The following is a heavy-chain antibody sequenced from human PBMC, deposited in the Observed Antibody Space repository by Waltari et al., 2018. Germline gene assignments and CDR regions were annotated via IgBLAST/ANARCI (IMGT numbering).Heavy chain of an antibody. CDR3: ARDGDYGDYQASYYFDY. J-gene: IGHJ4*02. CDR1: GFTFSTYW. D-gene: IGHD4-17*01. Sequence: EVQLVESGGGVVQPGGSLRHSCAASGFTFSTYWMNWFRQAPGKGLEWVANIKQDGSEKYYVDSVKGRFTISRDNAKNSLYLQMNSLRAEDTAVYYCARDGDYGDYQASYYFDYWDQGTLVTVSS. CDR2: IKQDGSEK. V-gene: IGHV3-7*01.